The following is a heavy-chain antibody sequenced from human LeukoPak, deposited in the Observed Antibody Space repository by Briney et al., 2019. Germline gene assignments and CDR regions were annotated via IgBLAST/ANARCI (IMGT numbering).Heavy chain of an antibody. J-gene: IGHJ4*02. CDR1: GFTFSSYG. CDR3: ARVFPRIAAAGSTLDY. Sequence: GGSLRLSCAASGFTFSSYGMHWVRQAPGKGLEWVAVISYDGSNKYYADSVKGRFTISRDNSKSTLYLQMNSLRAEDTAVYYCARVFPRIAAAGSTLDYWGQGTLVTVSS. D-gene: IGHD6-13*01. V-gene: IGHV3-30*03. CDR2: ISYDGSNK.